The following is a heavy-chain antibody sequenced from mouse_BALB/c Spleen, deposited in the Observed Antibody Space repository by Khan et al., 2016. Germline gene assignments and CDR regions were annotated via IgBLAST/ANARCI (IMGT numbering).Heavy chain of an antibody. CDR2: INTYTGEP. V-gene: IGHV9-3-1*01. D-gene: IGHD2-13*01. J-gene: IGHJ3*01. CDR3: AIGGDYVGFAS. CDR1: GYTFTNYG. Sequence: QIQLVQSGPELKKPGETVKISCNASGYTFTNYGMNWVKQSPGKGLKWMGWINTYTGEPTYADDFKGRFAFSLQTSGSTAYLQINNLKNEDTATYFCAIGGDYVGFASLSQGTLVTVSA.